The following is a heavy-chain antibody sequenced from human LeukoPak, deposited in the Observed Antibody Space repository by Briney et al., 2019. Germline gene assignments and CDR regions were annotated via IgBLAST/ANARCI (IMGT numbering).Heavy chain of an antibody. D-gene: IGHD1-7*01. V-gene: IGHV3-11*01. J-gene: IGHJ3*02. CDR2: ISSSGSTI. CDR3: ARPKNRENYWPAFAI. Sequence: GGSLRLSCAASGFTFSDYYMSWIRQAPGKGLEWGSYISSSGSTIYYADSVKGRFTISRDNAKNSLHLQMDNLRAEDTAVYYCARPKNRENYWPAFAICGQRTTPTASS. CDR1: GFTFSDYY.